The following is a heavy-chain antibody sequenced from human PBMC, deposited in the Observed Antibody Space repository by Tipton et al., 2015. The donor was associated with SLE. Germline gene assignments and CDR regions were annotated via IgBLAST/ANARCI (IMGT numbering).Heavy chain of an antibody. CDR2: INPNSGGT. D-gene: IGHD1-26*01. J-gene: IGHJ5*02. Sequence: QSGPEVKKPGASVKVSCKASGYTFTGYYMHWVRQAPGQGLEWMGWINPNSGGTNYAQKFEGRVTMTRDTSISTAYMELSRLRSDDTAVYYCARGGKEEDDSIGRFDPWGQGTLVTVSS. CDR3: ARGGKEEDDSIGRFDP. V-gene: IGHV1-2*02. CDR1: GYTFTGYY.